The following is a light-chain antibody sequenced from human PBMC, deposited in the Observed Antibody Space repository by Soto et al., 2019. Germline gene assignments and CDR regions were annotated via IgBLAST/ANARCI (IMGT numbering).Light chain of an antibody. CDR1: QSVSSS. V-gene: IGKV3-11*01. Sequence: EIVVTQSPATLSVSPGERVTLSCRASQSVSSSLAWYQQRPGQAPRLLIYDASNRATGIPARFSGSGSGTDFTLTISSLEPEDFAVYYCQQRSNWPWTFGQGTKVDIK. CDR3: QQRSNWPWT. CDR2: DAS. J-gene: IGKJ1*01.